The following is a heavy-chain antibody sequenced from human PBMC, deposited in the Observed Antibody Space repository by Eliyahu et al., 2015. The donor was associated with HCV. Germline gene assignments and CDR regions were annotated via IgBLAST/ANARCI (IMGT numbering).Heavy chain of an antibody. J-gene: IGHJ6*02. D-gene: IGHD1-26*01. CDR2: IYYSGST. CDR1: GGSISSYY. CDR3: ARASTTWEGSPYGMDV. V-gene: IGHV4-59*01. Sequence: QVQLQESGPGLVKPSETLSLTCTVXGGSISSYYWSWIRQPPGKGLEWIGYIYYSGSTNYNPSLKSRVTISVDTSKNQFSLKLKPVTAADTAVYYCARASTTWEGSPYGMDVWGQGTTVTVSS.